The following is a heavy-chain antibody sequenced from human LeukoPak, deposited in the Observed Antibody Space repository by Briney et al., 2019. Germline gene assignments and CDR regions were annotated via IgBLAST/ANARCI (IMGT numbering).Heavy chain of an antibody. J-gene: IGHJ5*02. CDR3: AREGEVTGWFDP. Sequence: SETLSLTCTVSGGSIGSYYWSWIRQPAGKGLEWIGRIYTSGSTNYNPSLKSRVTMSVDTSKNQFSLKLSSVTAADTAVYYCAREGEVTGWFDPWGQGTLVTVSS. CDR1: GGSIGSYY. CDR2: IYTSGST. D-gene: IGHD1-20*01. V-gene: IGHV4-4*07.